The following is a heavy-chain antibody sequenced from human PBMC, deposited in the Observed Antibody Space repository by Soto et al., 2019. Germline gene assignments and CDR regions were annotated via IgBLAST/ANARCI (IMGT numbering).Heavy chain of an antibody. CDR1: GGSISSYY. J-gene: IGHJ5*02. V-gene: IGHV4-4*07. D-gene: IGHD3-3*01. CDR2: IYTSGST. Sequence: PSETLSLTCTVSGGSISSYYWSWIRQPAGKGLEWIGRIYTSGSTNYNPSLKSRVTMSVDTSKNQFSLKLSSVTAADTAVYYCAGTLTYHDFWSGLNWFDPWGQGTLVTVSS. CDR3: AGTLTYHDFWSGLNWFDP.